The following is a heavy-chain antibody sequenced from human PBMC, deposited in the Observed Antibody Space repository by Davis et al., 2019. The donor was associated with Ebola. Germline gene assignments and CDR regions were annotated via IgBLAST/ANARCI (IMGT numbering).Heavy chain of an antibody. CDR3: ARDDYYDSSGYSRGDYAFDI. CDR1: GFTFSSYA. D-gene: IGHD3-22*01. V-gene: IGHV3-30*04. J-gene: IGHJ3*02. Sequence: GGSLRLSCAASGFTFSSYAMHWVRQAPGKGLEWVALISYDGSNKYYADSVKGRFTISRDKSKNTLSLQMNSLRAEDTAVYYCARDDYYDSSGYSRGDYAFDIWGQGTMVTVSS. CDR2: ISYDGSNK.